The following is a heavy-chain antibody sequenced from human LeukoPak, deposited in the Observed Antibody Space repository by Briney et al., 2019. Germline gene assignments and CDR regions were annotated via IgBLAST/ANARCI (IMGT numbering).Heavy chain of an antibody. Sequence: AGGSLRLSCAASGFTFSVYGMHWVRQTPGKGLEWVAFIQYDENNEHYADSVKGRFTISRDNSKNTLHLEMNSLRGEDTAVYYCAKDPRPYSSSSNYYYFMDVWPSGTTVTVSS. J-gene: IGHJ6*03. CDR2: IQYDENNE. D-gene: IGHD6-6*01. CDR3: AKDPRPYSSSSNYYYFMDV. V-gene: IGHV3-30*02. CDR1: GFTFSVYG.